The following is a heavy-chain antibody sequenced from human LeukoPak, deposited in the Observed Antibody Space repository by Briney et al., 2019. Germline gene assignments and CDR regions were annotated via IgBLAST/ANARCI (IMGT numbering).Heavy chain of an antibody. CDR3: ARTQWLVARDNWFDP. D-gene: IGHD6-19*01. CDR2: IYYSGST. V-gene: IGHV4-31*03. J-gene: IGHJ5*02. Sequence: SQTLSLTCTVSGGSISSGGYYWSWIRQHPGKGLEWIGYIYYSGSTYYNPSLKSRVTISVDTSKNQFSLKLSSVTAADTAVYYCARTQWLVARDNWFDPWGQGTLVTVSS. CDR1: GGSISSGGYY.